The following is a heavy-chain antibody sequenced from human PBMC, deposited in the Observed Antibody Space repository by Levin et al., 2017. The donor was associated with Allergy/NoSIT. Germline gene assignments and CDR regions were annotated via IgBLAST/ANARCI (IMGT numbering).Heavy chain of an antibody. CDR1: GFTVSSNY. CDR3: ARQGYDYLGGSYRSNFFNY. J-gene: IGHJ4*02. CDR2: IYSGGTT. D-gene: IGHD3-16*02. Sequence: GESLKISCAASGFTVSSNYMSWVRQAPGKGLEWVSVIYSGGTTYYADSVKGRFTISRDNSKNTLYLQMNNLRAEDTAVYYCARQGYDYLGGSYRSNFFNYWGQGTLVTVSS. V-gene: IGHV3-53*01.